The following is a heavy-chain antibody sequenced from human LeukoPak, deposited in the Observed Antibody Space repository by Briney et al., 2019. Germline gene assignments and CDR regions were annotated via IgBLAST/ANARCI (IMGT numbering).Heavy chain of an antibody. D-gene: IGHD3-22*01. J-gene: IGHJ1*01. V-gene: IGHV3-33*01. Sequence: GGSLRLSCAASGFTFSNYGMHWVRQAPGKGLEWVAVIWYDGSNKYCADSVKGRFTISRDNSKNTLYLQMNSLRAEDTAVYYCARGDYYDSSGYSQYFQHWGQGTLVTVSS. CDR2: IWYDGSNK. CDR1: GFTFSNYG. CDR3: ARGDYYDSSGYSQYFQH.